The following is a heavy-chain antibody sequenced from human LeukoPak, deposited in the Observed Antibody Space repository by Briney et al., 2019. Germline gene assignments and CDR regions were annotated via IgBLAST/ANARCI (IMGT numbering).Heavy chain of an antibody. J-gene: IGHJ4*02. V-gene: IGHV4-61*02. CDR2: IYSGGRT. CDR3: AREGSIYYYDSSGYLGY. D-gene: IGHD3-22*01. CDR1: GDSTSSGPYS. Sequence: PSETLSLTCTVSGDSTSSGPYSWSWIRQPAGKGLEWIGRIYSGGRTTYNPSLKSRVTISVDTSKNQFSLKLSPVTAADTAVYYCAREGSIYYYDSSGYLGYWGQGTLVTVSS.